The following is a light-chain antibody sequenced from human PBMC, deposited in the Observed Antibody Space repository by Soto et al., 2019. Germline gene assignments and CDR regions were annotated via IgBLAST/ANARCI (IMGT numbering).Light chain of an antibody. CDR1: SSNIGAGYD. CDR3: QSYDSSLSGFYV. Sequence: QSVLTQPPSVSGAPGQTVTISCTGRSSNIGAGYDVHWYQQLPGRAPKLLIYDNNNRASGVPARFSGSKSATSASLAITGRQAEDGADYYCQSYDSSLSGFYVFGTGTKVTVL. V-gene: IGLV1-40*01. CDR2: DNN. J-gene: IGLJ1*01.